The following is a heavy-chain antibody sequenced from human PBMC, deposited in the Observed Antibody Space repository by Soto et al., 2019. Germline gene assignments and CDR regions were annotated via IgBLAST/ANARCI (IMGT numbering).Heavy chain of an antibody. CDR1: GGTFSSYA. J-gene: IGHJ5*02. D-gene: IGHD3-22*01. CDR3: ARSPITYYYDSSRWFDP. CDR2: IIPIFGTA. V-gene: IGHV1-69*06. Sequence: QVQLVQSGAEVKKPGSSVKVSCKASGGTFSSYAISWVRQAPGQGLEWMGGIIPIFGTANYAQKFQGRVTITADKSTSTAYMELSSLRSEDTAVYYCARSPITYYYDSSRWFDPWGQGTLVTVSS.